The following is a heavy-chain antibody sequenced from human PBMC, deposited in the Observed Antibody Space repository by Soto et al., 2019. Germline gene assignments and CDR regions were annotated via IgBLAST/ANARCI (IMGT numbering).Heavy chain of an antibody. J-gene: IGHJ5*02. Sequence: QVQLVQSAAEVKKPGASVKVSCKASGYTFSTSGISWVRQAPGQGLDWMGWISGYNGNTKYSQNFQGRVTMITETSTDTAYMEMRSLRSDDTAVYSCAETHHYDNSGYYAWFDLWGQGTLVTVSS. CDR2: ISGYNGNT. D-gene: IGHD3-22*01. CDR3: AETHHYDNSGYYAWFDL. V-gene: IGHV1-18*01. CDR1: GYTFSTSG.